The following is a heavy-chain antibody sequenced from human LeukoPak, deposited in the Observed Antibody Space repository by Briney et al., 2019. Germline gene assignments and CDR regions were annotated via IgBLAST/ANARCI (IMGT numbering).Heavy chain of an antibody. J-gene: IGHJ4*02. D-gene: IGHD6-6*01. CDR1: GFTFRSYA. CDR2: ISYDGSNK. CDR3: ARDRPHFDY. Sequence: PGRSLRLSCAASGFTFRSYAMHWVRQAPGKGLEWVAVISYDGSNKYYADSVKGRFTISRDNSKNTLYLQMNSLRAEDTAVYYCARDRPHFDYWGQGTLVTVSS. V-gene: IGHV3-30-3*01.